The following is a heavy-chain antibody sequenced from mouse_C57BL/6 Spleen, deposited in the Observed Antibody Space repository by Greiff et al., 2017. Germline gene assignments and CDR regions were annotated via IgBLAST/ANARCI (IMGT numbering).Heavy chain of an antibody. CDR3: ARSGYYGSHYFDY. D-gene: IGHD1-1*01. CDR1: GYAFSSYW. V-gene: IGHV1-80*01. CDR2: IYPGDGDT. Sequence: VQLQQSGASVKISCKASGYAFSSYWMNWVKQRPGKGIEWIGQIYPGDGDTNYNGKFKGKATLTADKSSSTAYMQLSSLTSEDSAVYFCARSGYYGSHYFDYWGQGTTLTVSS. J-gene: IGHJ2*01.